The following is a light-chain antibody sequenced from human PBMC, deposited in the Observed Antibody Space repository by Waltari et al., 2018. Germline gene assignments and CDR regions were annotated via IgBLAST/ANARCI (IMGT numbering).Light chain of an antibody. Sequence: VLTQSPGTLSLSPGERATLSCRASQSITKKYFAWYQQKPGQAPRLLIYGSSSRDAGVPERFSGSGSGTDFTLTISRREPEDFAVYYCQQYGSSVMYTFGQGTKLEIK. CDR1: QSITKKY. CDR2: GSS. CDR3: QQYGSSVMYT. V-gene: IGKV3-20*01. J-gene: IGKJ2*01.